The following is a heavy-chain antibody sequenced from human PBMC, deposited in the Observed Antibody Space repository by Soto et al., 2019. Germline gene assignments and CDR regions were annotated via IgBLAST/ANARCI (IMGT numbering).Heavy chain of an antibody. CDR3: AKEKRDYYDSSGYYPEDAFDV. D-gene: IGHD3-22*01. J-gene: IGHJ3*01. Sequence: PGGSLRLSCATSGSTFSSYGINWVRQAPGKGLEWVAAVGGSGAGAYYADSVKGRFTISRDNSKNTLYLQMNSLRAGDTAVYFCAKEKRDYYDSSGYYPEDAFDVWGQGTTVTVS. CDR1: GSTFSSYG. V-gene: IGHV3-23*01. CDR2: VGGSGAGA.